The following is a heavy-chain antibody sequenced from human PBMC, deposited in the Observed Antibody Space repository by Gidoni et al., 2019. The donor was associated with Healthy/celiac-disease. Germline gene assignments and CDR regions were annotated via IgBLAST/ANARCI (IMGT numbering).Heavy chain of an antibody. V-gene: IGHV3-30*07. CDR3: ARDLGIAVATTNYGMDV. J-gene: IGHJ6*02. D-gene: IGHD6-19*01. Sequence: FTISRDNSKNTLYLQMNSLRAEDTAVYYCARDLGIAVATTNYGMDVWGQGTTVTVSS.